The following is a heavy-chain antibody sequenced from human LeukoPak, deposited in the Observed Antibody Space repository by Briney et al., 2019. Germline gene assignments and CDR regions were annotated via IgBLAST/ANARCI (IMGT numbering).Heavy chain of an antibody. CDR3: ARGYGSAHGGAFDI. CDR2: INPNSGGT. V-gene: IGHV1-2*06. D-gene: IGHD3-10*01. CDR1: GYTFTGYY. Sequence: ASVKVSCKASGYTFTGYYIHWVRQAPGQGLEWMGRINPNSGGTNYAQKFQGRVTITRDTSISTGYMGLSRLRSDDTAAYYCARGYGSAHGGAFDIWGQGTWSPSLQ. J-gene: IGHJ3*02.